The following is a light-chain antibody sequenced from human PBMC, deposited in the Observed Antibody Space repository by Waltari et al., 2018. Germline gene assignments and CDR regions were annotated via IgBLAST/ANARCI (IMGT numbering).Light chain of an antibody. J-gene: IGKJ2*01. CDR1: QRISSN. V-gene: IGKV3-15*01. CDR2: AAS. CDR3: QQYNNWPFA. Sequence: EIVMTQSPATLSWSPGERATLSCRASQRISSNLAWYKQKPGQAPRLLIYAASTRATGIPARFSGSGSGTEFTLTISSLQPEDFAIYYCQQYNNWPFAFGQGTKLEVK.